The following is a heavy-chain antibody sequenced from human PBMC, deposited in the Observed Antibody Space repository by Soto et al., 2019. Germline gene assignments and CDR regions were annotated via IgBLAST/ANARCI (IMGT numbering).Heavy chain of an antibody. V-gene: IGHV4-61*01. CDR1: GGSVSSGSYY. CDR3: AREAAANWFDP. D-gene: IGHD6-13*01. Sequence: SETLSLTCTVSGGSVSSGSYYWSWIRQPPGKGLEWIGYIYYSGSTNYNPSLKSRVTISVDTSKNQFSLKLSSVTAADTAVYYCAREAAANWFDPWGQGTLVTFSS. CDR2: IYYSGST. J-gene: IGHJ5*02.